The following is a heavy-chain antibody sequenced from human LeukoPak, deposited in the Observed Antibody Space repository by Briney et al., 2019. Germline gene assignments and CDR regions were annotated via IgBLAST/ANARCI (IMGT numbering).Heavy chain of an antibody. CDR1: GFTFTSYA. Sequence: GGSLRLSCAASGFTFTSYAMSWVRQAPGKGLEWVSAISGSGGSTYYADSVKGRFTISRDNSKNTLYLQMNGLRAEDTAVYYCAKSLTSRVPPDYWGQGTLVTVSS. CDR2: ISGSGGST. V-gene: IGHV3-23*01. J-gene: IGHJ4*02. D-gene: IGHD5-24*01. CDR3: AKSLTSRVPPDY.